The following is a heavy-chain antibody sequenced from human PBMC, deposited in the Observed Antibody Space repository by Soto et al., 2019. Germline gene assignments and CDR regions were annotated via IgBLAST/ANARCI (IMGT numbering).Heavy chain of an antibody. CDR3: ARGMAYCGGDCYTDAFDI. V-gene: IGHV1-46*01. CDR1: GYTFTSYY. Sequence: GASVKVSCKASGYTFTSYYMHWVRQAPGQGLEWMGIINPSGGSTSYAQKFQGRVTMTRDTSTSTVYMELSSLRSEDTAVFYCARGMAYCGGDCYTDAFDIWGQGTMVTVSS. J-gene: IGHJ3*02. D-gene: IGHD2-21*02. CDR2: INPSGGST.